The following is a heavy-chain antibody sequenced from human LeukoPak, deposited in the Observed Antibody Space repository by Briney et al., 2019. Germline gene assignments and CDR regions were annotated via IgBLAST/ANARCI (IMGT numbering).Heavy chain of an antibody. CDR2: IIPIRNTL. CDR3: ATDRAEQQGVQLYYYFGMDV. V-gene: IGHV1-69*04. Sequence: SVKVSCKASGGTFTSHGISWVRQAPGQGLEWMGRIIPIRNTLNHAQKFQGRLTITAETSTSTAYMDLSSLRSEDTAVYYCATDRAEQQGVQLYYYFGMDVWGQGTTVTVSS. J-gene: IGHJ6*02. CDR1: GGTFTSHG. D-gene: IGHD6-13*01.